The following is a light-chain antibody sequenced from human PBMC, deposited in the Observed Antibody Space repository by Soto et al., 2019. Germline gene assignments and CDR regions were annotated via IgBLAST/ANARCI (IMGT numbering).Light chain of an antibody. CDR2: GVS. CDR3: HQYNYWPRS. V-gene: IGKV3-15*01. CDR1: QSVGRN. Sequence: EIVLTQSPATLSVSPGERATLSCRASQSVGRNLAWYHQKPGQAPRLLIYGVSTRASGVPARFSGSGSETDFTLTISSLQSEDFALYYCHQYNYWPRSFGQGTKVE. J-gene: IGKJ1*01.